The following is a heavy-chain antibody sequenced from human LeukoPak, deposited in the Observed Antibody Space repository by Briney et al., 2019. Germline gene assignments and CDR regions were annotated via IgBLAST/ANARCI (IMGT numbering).Heavy chain of an antibody. CDR2: IYYIGST. V-gene: IGHV4-59*08. CDR3: ARLGGLYYFDY. J-gene: IGHJ4*02. D-gene: IGHD1-26*01. Sequence: SETLSLTCTVSGGSISSYYWSWIRQPPGKGLEWIGYIYYIGSTNYNPSLNSRVTISVDTSKNQFSLKLSSVSAADTAVYYCARLGGLYYFDYWGQGTLVTVSS. CDR1: GGSISSYY.